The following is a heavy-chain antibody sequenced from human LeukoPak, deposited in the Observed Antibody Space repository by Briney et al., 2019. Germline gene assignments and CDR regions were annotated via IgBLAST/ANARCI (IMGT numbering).Heavy chain of an antibody. V-gene: IGHV3-74*01. CDR3: ARSLPYGTTWYGRSDF. J-gene: IGHJ4*02. Sequence: GGSLRLSCVVSGFTFSNFWMHWVRQAPGKGLVWVSRINSDGSSTIYADSVKGRFTISRDNAMNSLYLQMNSLRAEDTAIYYCARSLPYGTTWYGRSDFWGQGTLVTVSS. CDR1: GFTFSNFW. CDR2: INSDGSST. D-gene: IGHD6-13*01.